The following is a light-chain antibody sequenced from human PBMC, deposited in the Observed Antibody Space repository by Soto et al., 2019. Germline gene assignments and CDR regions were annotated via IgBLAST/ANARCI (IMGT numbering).Light chain of an antibody. CDR1: SSNIGAGYD. J-gene: IGLJ1*01. CDR2: GGS. Sequence: VLTQPPSVSGAPGQRVTISCTGSSSNIGAGYDVHWYQHQPGTAPKLLIYGGSSRPSGVPDRFSGSKSGTSASLAITGLQAEDEADYYCQSYDRSLSGTVFGTGTKVTVL. CDR3: QSYDRSLSGTV. V-gene: IGLV1-40*01.